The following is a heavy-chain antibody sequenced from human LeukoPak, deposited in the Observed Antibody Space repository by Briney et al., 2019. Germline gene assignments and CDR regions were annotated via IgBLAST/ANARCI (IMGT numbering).Heavy chain of an antibody. J-gene: IGHJ6*02. CDR2: ISGSGGST. CDR1: GFTFSSYA. Sequence: GGSLRLSCAASGFTFSSYAMRWVRQAPGKGLEWVSAISGSGGSTYYADSVKGRFTISRDNSKNTLYLQMNSLRAEDTAVYYCAKGHNRGYCSGGSCPWYYYYGMDVWGQGTTVTVSS. CDR3: AKGHNRGYCSGGSCPWYYYYGMDV. D-gene: IGHD2-15*01. V-gene: IGHV3-23*01.